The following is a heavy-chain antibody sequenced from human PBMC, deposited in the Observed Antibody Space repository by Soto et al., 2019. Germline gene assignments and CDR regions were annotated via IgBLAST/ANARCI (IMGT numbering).Heavy chain of an antibody. CDR1: GYTFTGYY. CDR3: ARGEARKLGDYYYYGMDV. Sequence: ASVKVSCKASGYTFTGYYMHWVRQAPGQGLEWMGWMNPNSGGTNYAQKFQGWVTMTRDTSISTAYMELSRLRSDDTAVYYCARGEARKLGDYYYYGMDVWGQGTTVTVSS. CDR2: MNPNSGGT. J-gene: IGHJ6*02. D-gene: IGHD3-16*01. V-gene: IGHV1-2*04.